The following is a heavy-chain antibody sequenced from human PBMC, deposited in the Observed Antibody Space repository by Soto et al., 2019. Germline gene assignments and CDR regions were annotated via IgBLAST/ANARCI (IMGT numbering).Heavy chain of an antibody. D-gene: IGHD6-6*01. V-gene: IGHV1-24*01. Sequence: ASVKVSCKVSGYTLTELSMHWVRQAPGKGLEWMGGFDPEDGETIYAQKFQGRVTMTEDTSTDTAYMELSSLRSDDTAMYYCATALIEYSSSCFVTWGQGTLVTVSS. CDR1: GYTLTELS. CDR3: ATALIEYSSSCFVT. J-gene: IGHJ5*01. CDR2: FDPEDGET.